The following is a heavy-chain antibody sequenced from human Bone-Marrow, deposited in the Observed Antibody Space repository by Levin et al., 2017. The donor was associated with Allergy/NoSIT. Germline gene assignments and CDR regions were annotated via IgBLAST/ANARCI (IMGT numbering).Heavy chain of an antibody. V-gene: IGHV3-13*04. Sequence: GGSLRLSCAASGFTFSRHDMHWVRQVPGKSPEWVSVIGTADITDYPDSVKGRFTISRDNAKNTFYLQMNSLRAGDTAVYYCAREGLEGLDAFDAWGQGTMVTVSS. D-gene: IGHD3-16*01. CDR3: AREGLEGLDAFDA. J-gene: IGHJ3*01. CDR2: IGTADIT. CDR1: GFTFSRHD.